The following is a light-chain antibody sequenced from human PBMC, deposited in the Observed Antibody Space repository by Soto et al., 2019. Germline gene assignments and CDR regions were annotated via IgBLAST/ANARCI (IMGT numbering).Light chain of an antibody. J-gene: IGLJ1*01. Sequence: QSALTQPASLSASPGQSITISCTGTSSDVGGYNYVSWYQQHPVKAPKLMISEVSNRPLGVSNRFFASKSGNTASLTISGLQAEGDADYYCNSYTINSTLFFGTGTKLTV. CDR3: NSYTINSTLF. CDR1: SSDVGGYNY. V-gene: IGLV2-14*01. CDR2: EVS.